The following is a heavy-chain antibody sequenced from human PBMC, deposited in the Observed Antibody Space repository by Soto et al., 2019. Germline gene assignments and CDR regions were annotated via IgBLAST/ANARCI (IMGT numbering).Heavy chain of an antibody. CDR1: GYTFTSYG. D-gene: IGHD3-3*01. CDR2: IGAYNGNT. CDR3: ARALGKYYDFWSGYSTQFDY. V-gene: IGHV1-18*01. Sequence: ASVKVSCKASGYTFTSYGISWARQAPGQGLEWMGWIGAYNGNTNYAQRLQGRVTMTTDTSTSTAYMELRSLRSDDTAVYYCARALGKYYDFWSGYSTQFDYWGQGTLVTVSS. J-gene: IGHJ4*02.